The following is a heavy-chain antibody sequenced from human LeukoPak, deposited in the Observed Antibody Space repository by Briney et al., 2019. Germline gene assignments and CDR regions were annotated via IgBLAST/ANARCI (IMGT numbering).Heavy chain of an antibody. J-gene: IGHJ2*01. D-gene: IGHD6-19*01. CDR3: ARLLPVAARGWYFDL. V-gene: IGHV4-59*01. Sequence: SETLSLTCTVSGGSISSDYWSWIRQPPGKGLEWIGYINHSGNTNYHPSPMSRLMISVDTSMNQFSMKLSSVAAADSAVYYCARLLPVAARGWYFDLWGRGTLVTVSS. CDR2: INHSGNT. CDR1: GGSISSDY.